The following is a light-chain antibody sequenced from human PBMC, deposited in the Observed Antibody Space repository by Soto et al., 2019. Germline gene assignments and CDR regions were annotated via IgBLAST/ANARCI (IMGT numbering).Light chain of an antibody. Sequence: DIQMTQSPTSLSASVGDRVTITCRASQNIRSYLNWYQQIPGKAPNLLIYATSILQTGVPSRFSGSGTGTDLTLTMNGLQPQDFVTYYCQQGYTTRWTFGQGTKVQIK. CDR2: ATS. J-gene: IGKJ1*01. V-gene: IGKV1-39*01. CDR1: QNIRSY. CDR3: QQGYTTRWT.